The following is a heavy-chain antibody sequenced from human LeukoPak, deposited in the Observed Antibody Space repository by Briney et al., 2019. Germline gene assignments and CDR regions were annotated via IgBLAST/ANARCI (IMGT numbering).Heavy chain of an antibody. D-gene: IGHD5-12*01. CDR3: AKCGNSGCHLIDY. V-gene: IGHV3-23*01. CDR1: GFTFNTNA. J-gene: IGHJ4*02. Sequence: PGGSLRLSCAASGFTFNTNAMSWVRQAPGKGLEWVSAISGRTGGTYYADSVKGRFTISRDNSKSTLYLRMDSLRAEDTAVYYCAKCGNSGCHLIDYWGQGTLVTVSS. CDR2: ISGRTGGT.